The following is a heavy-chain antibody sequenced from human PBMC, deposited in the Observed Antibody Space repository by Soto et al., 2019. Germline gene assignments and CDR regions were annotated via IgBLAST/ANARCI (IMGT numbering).Heavy chain of an antibody. D-gene: IGHD2-15*01. J-gene: IGHJ6*02. CDR2: IYPGDSDT. CDR3: ARYGGKSFYYYGMDV. CDR1: GYSFTSYW. Sequence: PGESLKISCKGSGYSFTSYWIGWVRQMPGKGLEWMGIIYPGDSDTRYSPSFQGQVTISADKFISTAYLQWSSLKASDTAMYYCARYGGKSFYYYGMDVWGQGTTVTVSS. V-gene: IGHV5-51*01.